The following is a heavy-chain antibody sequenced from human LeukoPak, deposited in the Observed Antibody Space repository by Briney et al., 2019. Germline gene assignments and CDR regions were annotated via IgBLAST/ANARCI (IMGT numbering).Heavy chain of an antibody. CDR2: ISYDGSSK. CDR1: GFTFSSYA. V-gene: IGHV3-30*04. CDR3: AKAADQYYYSYFYYMDV. D-gene: IGHD2/OR15-2a*01. Sequence: GGSLRLSCAASGFTFSSYAMHWVRQAPGKGLEWVAVISYDGSSKDYADSVKGQFTISRDNSKNTLYLQMNSLTVEDTAVYYCAKAADQYYYSYFYYMDVWGKGTTVTVSS. J-gene: IGHJ6*03.